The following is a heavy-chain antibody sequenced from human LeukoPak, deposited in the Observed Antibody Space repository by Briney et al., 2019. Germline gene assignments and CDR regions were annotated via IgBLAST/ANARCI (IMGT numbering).Heavy chain of an antibody. CDR3: ARVPTYYYDSSGPRGFDY. J-gene: IGHJ4*02. D-gene: IGHD3-22*01. CDR2: ISAYNGNT. Sequence: ASVKVSFKASGYTFTIYGISWVRQAPGQGIEWMGWISAYNGNTNYAQKLQGRVTMTTDTSTSTAYMELRSLRSDDTAVYYCARVPTYYYDSSGPRGFDYWGQGTLVTVSS. V-gene: IGHV1-18*01. CDR1: GYTFTIYG.